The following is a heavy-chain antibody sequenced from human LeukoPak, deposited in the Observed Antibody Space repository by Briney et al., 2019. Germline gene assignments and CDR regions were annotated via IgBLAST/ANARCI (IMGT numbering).Heavy chain of an antibody. CDR3: ARDGLYCSGGSCYRDNWFDP. Sequence: PSETLSLTCAVSGGSISSGGYSWSWIRQPPGKGLEWIGYIYYSGSTYYNPSLKSRVTISVDTSKNQFSLKLSSVTAADTAVYYCARDGLYCSGGSCYRDNWFDPWGQGTLVTVSS. CDR1: GGSISSGGYS. D-gene: IGHD2-15*01. V-gene: IGHV4-61*08. J-gene: IGHJ5*02. CDR2: IYYSGST.